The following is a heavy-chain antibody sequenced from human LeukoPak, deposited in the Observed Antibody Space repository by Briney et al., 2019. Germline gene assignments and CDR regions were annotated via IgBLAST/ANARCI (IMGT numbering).Heavy chain of an antibody. Sequence: PSETLSLTCTVSGGSISSYYWSWIRQPPGKGLEWIGYIYYSGSTNYNPSLKSRVTISVDTSKNQFSLKLSSVTAADTAVYYCARDRGTYPDYYYDMDVWGQGTTVTVSS. CDR2: IYYSGST. CDR1: GGSISSYY. V-gene: IGHV4-59*01. D-gene: IGHD3-10*01. J-gene: IGHJ6*02. CDR3: ARDRGTYPDYYYDMDV.